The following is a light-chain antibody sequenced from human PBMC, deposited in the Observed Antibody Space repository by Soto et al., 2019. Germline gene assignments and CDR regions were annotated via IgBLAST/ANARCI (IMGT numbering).Light chain of an antibody. CDR3: TSYGGNNNVV. V-gene: IGLV2-8*01. J-gene: IGLJ2*01. CDR1: SSDVGAYGY. CDR2: EVG. Sequence: QSALTQPPSASGSPGQAVTISCTGTSSDVGAYGYVSWYQQYPGKAPKLIIYEVGTRPSGVPDRFSGSKSGNMASLTVSGLQAEDEADYYCTSYGGNNNVVFGGGTKVTVL.